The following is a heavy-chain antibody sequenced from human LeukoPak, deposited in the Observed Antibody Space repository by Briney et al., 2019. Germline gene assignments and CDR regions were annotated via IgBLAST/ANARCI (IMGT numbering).Heavy chain of an antibody. CDR1: DIIVTSNY. J-gene: IGHJ3*02. Sequence: GGSLRLSCAASDIIVTSNYMTWVRQAPGKGLEWVSVTYNDGSAYYADSVRGRFTISRDTSKNTVYLQMNSLRAEDTAVYYCAIRGGPGSLDAFDIWGQGTMVTVSS. V-gene: IGHV3-53*01. CDR3: AIRGGPGSLDAFDI. D-gene: IGHD1-14*01. CDR2: TYNDGSA.